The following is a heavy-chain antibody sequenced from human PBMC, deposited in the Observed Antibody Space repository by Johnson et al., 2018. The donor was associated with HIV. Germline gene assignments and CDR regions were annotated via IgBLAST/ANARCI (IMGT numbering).Heavy chain of an antibody. CDR2: ISGSGGSK. Sequence: VQLVESGGGLVQPGGSLRLSCAASGFTFSNYAMSLVRQAPGKGLEWVSSISGSGGSKYYADSAKGRFTISRDNSKNTLYLQMNSLRAEDTAVHYCAKVRYYDRDAFDIWGRGTMVTVSS. D-gene: IGHD3-22*01. J-gene: IGHJ3*02. CDR3: AKVRYYDRDAFDI. CDR1: GFTFSNYA. V-gene: IGHV3-23*04.